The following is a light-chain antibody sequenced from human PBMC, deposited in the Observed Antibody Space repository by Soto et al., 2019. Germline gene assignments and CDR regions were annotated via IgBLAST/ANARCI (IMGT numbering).Light chain of an antibody. V-gene: IGKV3-20*01. CDR1: QSVSSSY. J-gene: IGKJ1*01. CDR3: QQYGSSGT. CDR2: GAS. Sequence: NVLTQSPGTLSLYPGERATLFCRASQSVSSSYLAWYQQKPGQAPRLLIYGASSRATGTPDRFSGSGSGTDFTLTISRLEPEDFAVYYCQQYGSSGTFGQGTKVDIK.